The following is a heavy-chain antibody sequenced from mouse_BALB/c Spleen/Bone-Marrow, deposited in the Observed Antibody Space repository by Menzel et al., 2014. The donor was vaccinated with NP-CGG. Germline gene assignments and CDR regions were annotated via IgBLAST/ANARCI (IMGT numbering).Heavy chain of an antibody. J-gene: IGHJ2*01. D-gene: IGHD1-2*01. V-gene: IGHV1-80*01. CDR2: IYPGDGDT. Sequence: QVHVKQSGAELVRPGSSVKISCRASGYAFSAYWMNWVKQRPGQGLEWIGQIYPGDGDTNYNGKFKGKATLTADKSSSTAYMQLSSLTSEDSAVYFCTRSTATFDYWGQGTTLTVSS. CDR1: GYAFSAYW. CDR3: TRSTATFDY.